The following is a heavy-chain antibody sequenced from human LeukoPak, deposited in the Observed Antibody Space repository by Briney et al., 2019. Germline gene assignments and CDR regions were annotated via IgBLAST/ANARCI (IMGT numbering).Heavy chain of an antibody. J-gene: IGHJ4*02. D-gene: IGHD3-10*01. CDR1: GFTFSSYA. V-gene: IGHV3-23*01. CDR3: ATSITMVRGVITY. Sequence: PGGSLRLSCAASGFTFSSYAMSWVRQAPGKGLEWVSAISGSGGSTYYADSVKGWFTISRDNSKNTLYLQMNSLRAEDTAVYYCATSITMVRGVITYWGQGTLVTVSS. CDR2: ISGSGGST.